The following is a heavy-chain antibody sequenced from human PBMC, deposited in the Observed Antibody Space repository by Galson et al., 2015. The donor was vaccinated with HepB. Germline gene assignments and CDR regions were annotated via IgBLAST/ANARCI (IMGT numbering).Heavy chain of an antibody. D-gene: IGHD3-10*01. CDR3: VRASPDSGNYGLPDAFDI. Sequence: SETLSLTCTVSGGSISNSRYYCGWIRQPPGKGLEWIGHIYYNWNTYYNPSLKSRVTISVDTSKNKFSLKLSSVTAADTAVYYCVRASPDSGNYGLPDAFDIWGQGTMVTVSS. J-gene: IGHJ3*02. V-gene: IGHV4-39*02. CDR2: IYYNWNT. CDR1: GGSISNSRYY.